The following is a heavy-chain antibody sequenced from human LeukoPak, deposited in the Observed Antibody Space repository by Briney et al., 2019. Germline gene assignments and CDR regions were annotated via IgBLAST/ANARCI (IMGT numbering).Heavy chain of an antibody. CDR2: ISSSGSTI. CDR3: ARALYSSGWYTYYFDY. CDR1: GFPFSSYE. J-gene: IGHJ4*02. Sequence: GGSLRLSCAASGFPFSSYEMNWVRQAPGKGLEWASYISSSGSTIYYADSVKGRFTISRDNAKNSLYLQMNSLRAEDTAVYYCARALYSSGWYTYYFDYWGQGTLVTVSS. V-gene: IGHV3-48*03. D-gene: IGHD6-19*01.